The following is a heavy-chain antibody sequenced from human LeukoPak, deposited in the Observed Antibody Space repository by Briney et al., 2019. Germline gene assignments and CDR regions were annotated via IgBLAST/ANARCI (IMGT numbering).Heavy chain of an antibody. CDR1: GGSISSYY. V-gene: IGHV4-59*01. Sequence: PSETLSLTCTVSGGSISSYYWSWIRQPPGKGLGWIGYIYYSGSTNYNPSLKSRVTISVDTSKNQFSLKLSSVTAADTAVYYCARGHSGYDFLGYYFDYWGQGTLVTVSS. D-gene: IGHD5-12*01. J-gene: IGHJ4*02. CDR3: ARGHSGYDFLGYYFDY. CDR2: IYYSGST.